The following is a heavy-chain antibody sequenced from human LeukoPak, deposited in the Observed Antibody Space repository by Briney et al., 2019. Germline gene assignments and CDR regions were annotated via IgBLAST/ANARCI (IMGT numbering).Heavy chain of an antibody. CDR3: ARPIGPGLGIQIGD. D-gene: IGHD1-14*01. CDR1: GYTFTGNY. Sequence: GASVKVSCKASGYTFTGNYMHWVQQAPGQGLEWMGWINPNSGATKYAQHFKGRVTMTRDTSISTAYIDRSMLRPDATPVYYGARPIGPGLGIQIGDWGEGTLVTLSS. CDR2: INPNSGAT. V-gene: IGHV1-2*02. J-gene: IGHJ4*02.